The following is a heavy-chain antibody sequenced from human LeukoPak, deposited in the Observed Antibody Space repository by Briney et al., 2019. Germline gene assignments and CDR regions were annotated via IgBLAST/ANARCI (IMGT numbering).Heavy chain of an antibody. Sequence: GGSLRLSCAASGFTFTYFAMNWVRQAPGKGLEWVSAINGNDDTTFYADSAKGRFTISRDNSKNTLYLQMNSLGAEDTAVYYCAKGEKTTVTTYFDYWGQGTLVTVSS. CDR1: GFTFTYFA. CDR2: INGNDDTT. J-gene: IGHJ4*02. D-gene: IGHD4-17*01. V-gene: IGHV3-23*01. CDR3: AKGEKTTVTTYFDY.